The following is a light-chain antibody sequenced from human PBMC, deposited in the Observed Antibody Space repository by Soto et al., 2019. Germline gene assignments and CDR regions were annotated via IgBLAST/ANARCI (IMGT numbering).Light chain of an antibody. CDR3: CSYAGSYTYVV. J-gene: IGLJ2*01. CDR1: SSDVGGYNY. V-gene: IGLV2-11*01. CDR2: DVS. Sequence: QSALTQPRSVSGSPGQSVTISCTGTSSDVGGYNYVSWYQQHPGKAPKLMIYDVSKRPSGVHDRFSGSKSGNTASLTSSGLQAEDEADYYCCSYAGSYTYVVFGGGTKVTVL.